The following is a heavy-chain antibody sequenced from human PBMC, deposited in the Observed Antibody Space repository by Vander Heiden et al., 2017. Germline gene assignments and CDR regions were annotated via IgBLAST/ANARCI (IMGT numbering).Heavy chain of an antibody. CDR2: IIPIFGTA. CDR1: GGTFSSYA. J-gene: IGHJ4*02. D-gene: IGHD1-26*01. Sequence: EVKKPGSSVKVSCKASGGTFSSYAISWVRQAPGQGLEWMGGIIPIFGTANYAQKFQGRVTITADKSTSTAYMELSSLRSEDTAVYYCAREPSLYSGSYLRYYFDYWGQGTLVTLSS. CDR3: AREPSLYSGSYLRYYFDY. V-gene: IGHV1-69*06.